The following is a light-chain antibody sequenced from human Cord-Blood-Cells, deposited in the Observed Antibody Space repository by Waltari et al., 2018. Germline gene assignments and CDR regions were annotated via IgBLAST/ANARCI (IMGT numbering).Light chain of an antibody. CDR3: SSYTSSSTWV. V-gene: IGLV2-14*01. J-gene: IGLJ3*02. Sequence: QSALTQPASVSGSPGPSITISCTGTSSDVGGYYYVSWYQQHPGQAPKLMIYDFSKRPSGVSNRFSGSKSGNTASLTISGLQAEDEADYYCSSYTSSSTWVFGGGTKLTVL. CDR2: DFS. CDR1: SSDVGGYYY.